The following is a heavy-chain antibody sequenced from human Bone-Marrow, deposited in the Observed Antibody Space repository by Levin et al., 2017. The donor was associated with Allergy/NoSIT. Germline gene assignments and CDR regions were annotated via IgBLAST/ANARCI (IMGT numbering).Heavy chain of an antibody. CDR3: AKEYDSSGLYLNDAFDV. CDR1: GLTFSFYA. V-gene: IGHV3-23*01. CDR2: ISGAGDDT. D-gene: IGHD3-22*01. J-gene: IGHJ3*01. Sequence: GGSLRLSCAASGLTFSFYAMNWVRQVPGKGLEWVSGISGAGDDTFYAESVKGRFTVSRDNSKNTLYLQLNSLRVEDTAIYYCAKEYDSSGLYLNDAFDVWGQGTTVTVSS.